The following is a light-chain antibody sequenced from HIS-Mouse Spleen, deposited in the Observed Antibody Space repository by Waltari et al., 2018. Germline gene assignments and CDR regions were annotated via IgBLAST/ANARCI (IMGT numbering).Light chain of an antibody. V-gene: IGKV1-5*03. CDR1: QSISSW. CDR2: KAS. CDR3: QQYNSYSRT. Sequence: DIQMTQSPSTLSASVGDRVTITCRASQSISSWLAWYQQKPGKAPKLLIYKASSLESGVPSSFSGSGSGTECTLTISSLQPDDFATYYCQQYNSYSRTFGQGTKVEIK. J-gene: IGKJ1*01.